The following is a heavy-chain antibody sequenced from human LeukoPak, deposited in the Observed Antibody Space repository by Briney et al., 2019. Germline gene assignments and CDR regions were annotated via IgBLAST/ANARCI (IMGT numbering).Heavy chain of an antibody. CDR3: ARAAPYDFWSGLYYFDY. CDR1: GGSISSSSYY. Sequence: SETLSLTCTVSGGSISSSSYYWGWIRQPPGKGLEWIGSIYYSGSTYYNPSLKSRVTISVDTSKNQFSLKLSSVTAADTAVYYCARAAPYDFWSGLYYFDYWGQGTLVTVSS. D-gene: IGHD3-3*01. CDR2: IYYSGST. V-gene: IGHV4-39*07. J-gene: IGHJ4*02.